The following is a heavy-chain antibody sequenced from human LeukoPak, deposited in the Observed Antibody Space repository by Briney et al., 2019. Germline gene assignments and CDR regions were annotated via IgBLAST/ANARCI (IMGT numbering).Heavy chain of an antibody. J-gene: IGHJ4*02. D-gene: IGHD2-2*01. Sequence: GRSLRLSCAASGFTFSSYAMPWVRQAPGKGLEWVAVISYDGSNKYYADSVKGRFTISRDNSKNTLYLQMNSLRAEDTAVYYCARERMGCSSTSCSRGYYFDYWGQGTLVTVSS. CDR2: ISYDGSNK. CDR3: ARERMGCSSTSCSRGYYFDY. CDR1: GFTFSSYA. V-gene: IGHV3-30-3*01.